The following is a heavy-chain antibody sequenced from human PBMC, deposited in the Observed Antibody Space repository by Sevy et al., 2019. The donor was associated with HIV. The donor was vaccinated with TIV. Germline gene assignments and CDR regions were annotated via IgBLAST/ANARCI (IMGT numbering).Heavy chain of an antibody. CDR3: ARGGESLPYCGGGCYPDY. J-gene: IGHJ4*02. Sequence: ASVKVSCKPSGYTFSGYYIHWVRQAPGQGLEWMGWINPKSGGTNYAQKFQGRVTMTRDTSISTAYMELSRLRSDDTAVYYCARGGESLPYCGGGCYPDYWGQGTLVTVSS. CDR1: GYTFSGYY. CDR2: INPKSGGT. D-gene: IGHD2-21*02. V-gene: IGHV1-2*02.